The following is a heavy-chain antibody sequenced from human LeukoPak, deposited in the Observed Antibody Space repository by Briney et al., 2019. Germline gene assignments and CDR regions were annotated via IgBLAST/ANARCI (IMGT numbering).Heavy chain of an antibody. V-gene: IGHV3-9*01. CDR3: ARVGGSYYKPDFDY. CDR2: INWNSDSI. CDR1: GFTFDDYA. Sequence: PGRSLRLSCAVSGFTFDDYAMHWVRQVPGKGLEWVSGINWNSDSIGYADSVKGRFTISRDNAKNSLYLQMNSLRAEDTAVYYCARVGGSYYKPDFDYWGQGTLVTVSS. J-gene: IGHJ4*02. D-gene: IGHD3-10*01.